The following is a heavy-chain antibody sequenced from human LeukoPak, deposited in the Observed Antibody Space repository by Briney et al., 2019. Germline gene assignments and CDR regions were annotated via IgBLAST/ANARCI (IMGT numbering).Heavy chain of an antibody. CDR1: GYTFTSYG. V-gene: IGHV1-18*04. CDR2: ISAYNGNT. J-gene: IGHJ5*02. D-gene: IGHD3-10*01. CDR3: ARDVDYYGSGSNWFDP. Sequence: GASVKVSCKASGYTFTSYGISWVRQAPGQGLEWMGWISAYNGNTNYAQKLQGRVTMTTDTSTSTAYMELRSLRSDDTAVYYCARDVDYYGSGSNWFDPWGQGTLVTVPS.